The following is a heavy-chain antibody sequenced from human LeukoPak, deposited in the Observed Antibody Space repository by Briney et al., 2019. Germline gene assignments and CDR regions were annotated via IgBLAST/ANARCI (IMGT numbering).Heavy chain of an antibody. J-gene: IGHJ5*02. CDR3: ARTRQYSSSWYCWFDP. Sequence: GASVKVSCKASGYTFTSYGISWVRQAPGQRLEWMGWISAYNGKTNYAQKLQGRVTMTTDTSTSTAYMELRSLRSDDTAVYYCARTRQYSSSWYCWFDPWGQGTLVTVSS. V-gene: IGHV1-18*01. CDR1: GYTFTSYG. CDR2: ISAYNGKT. D-gene: IGHD6-13*01.